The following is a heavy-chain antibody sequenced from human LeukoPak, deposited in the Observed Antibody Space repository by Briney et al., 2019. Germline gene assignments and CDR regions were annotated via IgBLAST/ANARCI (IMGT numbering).Heavy chain of an antibody. CDR1: GYTFTSYD. Sequence: ASVKVSCKASGYTFTSYDINWVRQATGPGLEWMGWMNPNSGNTGYAQKFQGRVTMARNTSISTAYMELSSLRSEDTAVYYCARGSRGRWSSSWYRWGQGTLVTVSS. CDR2: MNPNSGNT. CDR3: ARGSRGRWSSSWYR. V-gene: IGHV1-8*01. J-gene: IGHJ4*02. D-gene: IGHD6-13*01.